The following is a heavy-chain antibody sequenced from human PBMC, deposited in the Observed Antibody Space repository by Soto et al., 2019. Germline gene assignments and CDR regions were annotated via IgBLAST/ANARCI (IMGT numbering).Heavy chain of an antibody. CDR2: IWFDASDK. D-gene: IGHD3-10*01. V-gene: IGHV3-33*01. J-gene: IGHJ4*02. CDR1: GFTFSNYA. Sequence: QVQLVESGGGVVQPGRSLRLSCAASGFTFSNYAMHWVRQAPGKGLEWVAVIWFDASDKYYADSVKGRFTISRDNSKNTMYRQMNSLRGEDTAVYYCARGVIGSDYWGQGTLVTVSS. CDR3: ARGVIGSDY.